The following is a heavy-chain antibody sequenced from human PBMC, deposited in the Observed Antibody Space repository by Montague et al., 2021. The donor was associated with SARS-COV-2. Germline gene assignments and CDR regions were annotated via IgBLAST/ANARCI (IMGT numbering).Heavy chain of an antibody. Sequence: SETLSLTCSVSGVSVSSGTYYWSWIRQPPGKGPESIGFISYTGYTSYNPSLKSRVTISLDNSKNQLSLKLTSLTAADTAVYYCTRGRNDYGGMAHDYWGQGTLVTVSS. V-gene: IGHV4-61*01. D-gene: IGHD4-23*01. CDR1: GVSVSSGTYY. CDR2: ISYTGYT. J-gene: IGHJ4*02. CDR3: TRGRNDYGGMAHDY.